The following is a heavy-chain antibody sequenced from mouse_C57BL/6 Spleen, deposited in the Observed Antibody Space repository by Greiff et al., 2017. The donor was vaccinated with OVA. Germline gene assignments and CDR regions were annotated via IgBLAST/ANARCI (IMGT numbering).Heavy chain of an antibody. D-gene: IGHD2-4*01. CDR3: AREWGDYFHFYY. Sequence: QVQLQQPGTDLVKPGASVKLSCKASGYTFTSYWMPWVQQRPGQGLEWIGNINTSNGGTNYTEKVKSKATLTVDKSSITAYMHLSSLTSEDSAVYYCAREWGDYFHFYYWGQGTTLTVSS. J-gene: IGHJ2*01. CDR2: INTSNGGT. CDR1: GYTFTSYW. V-gene: IGHV1-53*01.